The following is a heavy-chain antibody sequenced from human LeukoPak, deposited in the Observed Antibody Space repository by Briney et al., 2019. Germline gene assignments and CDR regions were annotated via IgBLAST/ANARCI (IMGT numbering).Heavy chain of an antibody. CDR2: ISSKGGST. CDR1: GFTFSSYS. V-gene: IGHV3-64*01. J-gene: IGHJ4*02. Sequence: PGGSLRLSCAASGFTFSSYSMNWVRQAPGKGLEYVSAISSKGGSTYYANSVKGRFTISRDNSKNTLYLQMGSLRTEDMAVYYCARTPEFCSGGSCYSEGYFDSWGQGTLVTVSS. D-gene: IGHD2-15*01. CDR3: ARTPEFCSGGSCYSEGYFDS.